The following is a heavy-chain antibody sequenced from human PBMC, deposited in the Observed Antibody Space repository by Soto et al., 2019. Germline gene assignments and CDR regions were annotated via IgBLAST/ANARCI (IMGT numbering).Heavy chain of an antibody. D-gene: IGHD6-19*01. V-gene: IGHV6-1*01. J-gene: IGHJ6*02. CDR3: EAVASFHGMDV. Sequence: SQTLSLTCVISGNSVSSNSAAWIWIRQSPSRGLEWLGRTYYRSKWYNDYAVSVKSRITINPDTSKNQFSLHLDSVIPEDTAVYYCEAVASFHGMDVWGQGTPVTVSS. CDR1: GNSVSSNSAA. CDR2: TYYRSKWYN.